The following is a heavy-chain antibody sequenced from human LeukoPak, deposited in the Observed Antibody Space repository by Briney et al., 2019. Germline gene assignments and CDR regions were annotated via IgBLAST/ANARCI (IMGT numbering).Heavy chain of an antibody. V-gene: IGHV4-59*08. J-gene: IGHJ4*02. D-gene: IGHD6-6*01. Sequence: SETLSLTCTVSGGSMSNYYWSWIRQTPGKGLEWIGYIYYSGTTNYNPSLKSRVTVSIDTSESQFSLKLSSVTAADTAVYYCARHESILARFDYWGQGTLVTVSS. CDR2: IYYSGTT. CDR3: ARHESILARFDY. CDR1: GGSMSNYY.